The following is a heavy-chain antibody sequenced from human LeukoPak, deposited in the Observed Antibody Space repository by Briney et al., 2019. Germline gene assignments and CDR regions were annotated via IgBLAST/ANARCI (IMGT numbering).Heavy chain of an antibody. Sequence: GGSLRLSCAASRINFSNLWMSWVRQAPGRGLEWAGRVKTKNDGWTIDYAAHARGRFTISRDDSKNTLYLQMNSLKSEDTAVYYCTTEGYHWGPGTLVTVSS. V-gene: IGHV3-15*01. CDR3: TTEGYH. J-gene: IGHJ4*02. CDR1: RINFSNLW. D-gene: IGHD3-16*02. CDR2: VKTKNDGWTI.